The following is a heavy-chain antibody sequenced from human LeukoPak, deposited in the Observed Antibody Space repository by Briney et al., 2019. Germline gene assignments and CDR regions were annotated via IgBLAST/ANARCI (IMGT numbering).Heavy chain of an antibody. D-gene: IGHD3-10*01. CDR1: GFTVSSNY. J-gene: IGHJ4*02. CDR2: IYTGGSI. Sequence: PGGSLRLSCAASGFTVSSNYMGWVRQAPGKGLEWVSVIYTGGSIYYADSVKGRITISRDNSQNTLYLQMNSLRAEDTAVYYCARAPPGVHPFDSWGQGRLVAVSS. CDR3: ARAPPGVHPFDS. V-gene: IGHV3-53*01.